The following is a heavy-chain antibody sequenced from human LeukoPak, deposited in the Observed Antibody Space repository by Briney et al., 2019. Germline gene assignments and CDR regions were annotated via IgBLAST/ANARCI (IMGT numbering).Heavy chain of an antibody. J-gene: IGHJ4*02. Sequence: QPGRSLRLSCAASGFTFSSYGMHWVRQAPGKGLEWVAVIWYDGSTTYYADSVKGRFTVSRDNSKNTLYLQMNSLRAEDTAVYYCARDRVDYWGQGTLVTVSS. CDR3: ARDRVDY. CDR1: GFTFSSYG. V-gene: IGHV3-33*01. D-gene: IGHD3-10*01. CDR2: IWYDGSTT.